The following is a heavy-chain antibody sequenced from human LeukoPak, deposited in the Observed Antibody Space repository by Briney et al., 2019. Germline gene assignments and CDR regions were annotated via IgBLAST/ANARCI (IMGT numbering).Heavy chain of an antibody. D-gene: IGHD3-10*01. CDR1: GFTFSSYA. Sequence: GGSLRLSCAASGFTFSSYAVNWVRQAPGKGLEWVGVISSDGSNKYYAESVKGRFTISRDNSKNTLYLQLNSLKTEDTALYYCARPTYYYGSVDAFDIWGQGTMVTVSS. J-gene: IGHJ3*02. CDR3: ARPTYYYGSVDAFDI. CDR2: ISSDGSNK. V-gene: IGHV3-30*04.